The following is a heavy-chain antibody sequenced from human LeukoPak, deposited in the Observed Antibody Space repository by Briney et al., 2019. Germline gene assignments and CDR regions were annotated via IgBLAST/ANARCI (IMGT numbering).Heavy chain of an antibody. D-gene: IGHD6-13*01. CDR3: ARGAGIASTGFGSFDY. Sequence: PGGSLQTPCAASGFTVSSNYESWVRQAPGKGLEWFSVIYSGGRTYYADSVRGRFIISRDNSKNTLYLQMNSLRAEDTAVYYCARGAGIASTGFGSFDYWGQGTLVTVSS. CDR1: GFTVSSNY. CDR2: IYSGGRT. V-gene: IGHV3-53*01. J-gene: IGHJ4*02.